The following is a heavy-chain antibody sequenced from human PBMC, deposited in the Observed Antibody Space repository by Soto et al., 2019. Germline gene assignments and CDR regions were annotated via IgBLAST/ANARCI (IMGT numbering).Heavy chain of an antibody. V-gene: IGHV3-48*02. CDR1: GFTFSSYS. CDR3: AREVGYCSSTSCSSQPNDYYYYYYGMDV. J-gene: IGHJ6*02. D-gene: IGHD2-2*01. CDR2: ISSSSSTI. Sequence: QPGGSLRLSCAASGFTFSSYSMNWVRQAPGKGLEWVSYISSSSSTIYYADSVKGRFTISRDNAKNSLYLQMNSLRDEDTAVYYCAREVGYCSSTSCSSQPNDYYYYYYGMDVWGQGTTVTVSS.